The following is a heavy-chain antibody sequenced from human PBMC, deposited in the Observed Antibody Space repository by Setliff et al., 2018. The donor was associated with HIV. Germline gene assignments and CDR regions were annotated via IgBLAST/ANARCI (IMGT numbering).Heavy chain of an antibody. CDR2: IYSTGST. Sequence: SETLSLTCTVSGASISSHYWSWIRQSPGKELEWIGYIYSTGSTNYNPSLQSRVTVSMDASQNNFSLKLTSVTPADTAVYFCAKGAGFYGDYTFDAWGQGSLVTVSS. V-gene: IGHV4-59*11. CDR3: AKGAGFYGDYTFDA. J-gene: IGHJ4*02. CDR1: GASISSHY. D-gene: IGHD4-17*01.